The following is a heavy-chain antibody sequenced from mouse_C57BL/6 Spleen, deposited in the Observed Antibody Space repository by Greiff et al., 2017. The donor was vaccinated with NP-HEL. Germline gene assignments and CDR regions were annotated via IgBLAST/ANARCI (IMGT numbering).Heavy chain of an antibody. CDR2: IWSGGST. J-gene: IGHJ4*01. D-gene: IGHD2-3*01. V-gene: IGHV2-2*01. CDR3: ARNSDDGYLDY. CDR1: GFSLTSYG. Sequence: QVQLQQSGPGLVQPSQSLSITCTVSGFSLTSYGVHWVRQSPGKGLEWLGVIWSGGSTDYNAAFISRLSISKDNSKSQVFFKMNSLQADDTAIYYCARNSDDGYLDYWGQGTSVTVSS.